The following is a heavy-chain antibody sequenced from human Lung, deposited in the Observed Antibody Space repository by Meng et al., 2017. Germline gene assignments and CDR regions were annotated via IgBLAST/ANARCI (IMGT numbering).Heavy chain of an antibody. D-gene: IGHD4-11*01. V-gene: IGHV4-34*01. Sequence: QVRRQQRGHGRLKPSETLSLTGVFSGGSSRNYYWTWIRQPPGKGLEWIGEINHSGSTNYNPSLESRATISVDTSQNNLSLKLSSVTAADSAVYYCARGPTTMAHDFDYWGQGTLVTVSS. CDR2: INHSGST. J-gene: IGHJ4*02. CDR1: GGSSRNYY. CDR3: ARGPTTMAHDFDY.